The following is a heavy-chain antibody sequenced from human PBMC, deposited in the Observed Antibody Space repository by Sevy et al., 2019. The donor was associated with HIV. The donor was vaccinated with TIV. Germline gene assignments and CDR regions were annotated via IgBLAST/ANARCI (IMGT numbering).Heavy chain of an antibody. D-gene: IGHD4-17*01. Sequence: GGSLRLSCVASGFTFSSYGIHWVRQAPGKGLEWVALIWYDGSNKYYADSVKGRFTISRDNSKNTLYLQMNSLRAEDTAVYFCARDDYGDSFGAGFDYWGQGTLVTVSS. CDR3: ARDDYGDSFGAGFDY. CDR2: IWYDGSNK. V-gene: IGHV3-33*01. J-gene: IGHJ4*02. CDR1: GFTFSSYG.